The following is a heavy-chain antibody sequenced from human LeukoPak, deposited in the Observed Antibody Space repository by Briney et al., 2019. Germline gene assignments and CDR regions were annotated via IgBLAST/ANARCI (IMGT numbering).Heavy chain of an antibody. CDR1: GLTLCSHA. CDR3: AKSFGYSRSWFDN. J-gene: IGHJ4*02. D-gene: IGHD6-13*01. CDR2: ISGNGGGT. Sequence: GFLRLSCAASGLTLCSHALSRVPQASGKGVEWVSGISGNGGGTYYADSVKGRFTISRDNSKNTLYLQMNSLRVGDTAVYYCAKSFGYSRSWFDNWGQGTLVTVSS. V-gene: IGHV3-23*01.